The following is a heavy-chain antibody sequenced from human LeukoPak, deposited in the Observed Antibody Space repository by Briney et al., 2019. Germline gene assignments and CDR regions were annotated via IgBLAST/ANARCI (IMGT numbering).Heavy chain of an antibody. Sequence: PGGSLRLSCAASGLSFSVYEMHWVRQAPGKGLEWISDISSSGTTTYYADPVKGRFTISRDNAKNSLYLQMNSLRAEDTAVYYCTTLTVASNFDYWGQGTLVTVSS. V-gene: IGHV3-48*03. CDR2: ISSSGTTT. D-gene: IGHD6-19*01. CDR1: GLSFSVYE. CDR3: TTLTVASNFDY. J-gene: IGHJ4*02.